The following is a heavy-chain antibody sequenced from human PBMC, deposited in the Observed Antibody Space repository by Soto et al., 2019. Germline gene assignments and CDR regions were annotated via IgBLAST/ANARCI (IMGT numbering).Heavy chain of an antibody. J-gene: IGHJ4*02. D-gene: IGHD3-10*01. CDR2: IIPIFGTA. V-gene: IGHV1-69*13. Sequence: ASVKVSCKASGGTFSSYAISWVRQAPGQGLEWMGGIIPIFGTANYAQKFQGRVTITADESTSTAYMELSSLRSEDTAVYYCAMFTYYYGSGPEPFDYGGQGTLVTVSS. CDR3: AMFTYYYGSGPEPFDY. CDR1: GGTFSSYA.